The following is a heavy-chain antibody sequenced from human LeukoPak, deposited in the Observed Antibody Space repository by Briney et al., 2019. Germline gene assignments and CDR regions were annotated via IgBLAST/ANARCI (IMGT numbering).Heavy chain of an antibody. Sequence: GGSLRLSCAASGFTFSSYAMSWVRQAPGKGLEWVSAIRGSGGSTYYADSVKGRFTISRDNAKNSLYLQMNSLRAEDTAVYYCARDASSSRGYWGQGTLVTVSS. CDR1: GFTFSSYA. J-gene: IGHJ4*02. CDR3: ARDASSSRGY. D-gene: IGHD6-6*01. CDR2: IRGSGGST. V-gene: IGHV3-23*01.